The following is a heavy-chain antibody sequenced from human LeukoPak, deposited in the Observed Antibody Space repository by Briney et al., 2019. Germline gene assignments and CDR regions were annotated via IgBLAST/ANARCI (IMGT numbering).Heavy chain of an antibody. CDR1: GFTFSSYA. V-gene: IGHV3-30-3*01. CDR3: ARISGSFVDY. D-gene: IGHD1-26*01. Sequence: GGSLRLSCAASGFTFSSYAMHWVRQAPGKGLEWVAVISYDGSNKYYADSVKGRFTISRDNSKNTLYLQMNSLRAEGPAVSFRARISGSFVDYRGPGNLGTVSP. J-gene: IGHJ4*02. CDR2: ISYDGSNK.